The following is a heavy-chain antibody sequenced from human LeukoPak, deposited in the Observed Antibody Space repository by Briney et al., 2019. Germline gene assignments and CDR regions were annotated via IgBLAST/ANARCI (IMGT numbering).Heavy chain of an antibody. J-gene: IGHJ4*02. V-gene: IGHV3-21*01. CDR3: ATFGEIFSY. Sequence: GGSLRLSCAASGFTFNIYSMNWVRQAPGKRLEWVSSISGTSNYIYYADSVKGRFTISRDNAKNSLYLHMNSLRAEDTAVYYCATFGEIFSYWGQGTLVTVSS. D-gene: IGHD3-10*01. CDR2: ISGTSNYI. CDR1: GFTFNIYS.